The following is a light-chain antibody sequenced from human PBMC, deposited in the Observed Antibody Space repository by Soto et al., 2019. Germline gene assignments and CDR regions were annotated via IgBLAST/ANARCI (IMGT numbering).Light chain of an antibody. CDR2: AAS. V-gene: IGKV1-27*01. Sequence: DIQMPQSPSSLSASVGDRVTITCRASQGIRTSLAWYQQKPGKVPKLLIYAASTLQSGVPSRFSGSGSGTDFTLNISSLQPDDVATYYCQKYNSVTITFGQGTRLAIK. J-gene: IGKJ5*01. CDR1: QGIRTS. CDR3: QKYNSVTIT.